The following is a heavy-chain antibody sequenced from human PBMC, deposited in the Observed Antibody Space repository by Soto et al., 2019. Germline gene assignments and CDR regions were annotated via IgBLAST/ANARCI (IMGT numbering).Heavy chain of an antibody. D-gene: IGHD1-26*01. CDR3: ARGGSYEAFDI. J-gene: IGHJ3*02. CDR1: GFTFSSYG. Sequence: PGGSLRLSCAASGFTFSSYGMHWVRQAPGKGLEWVAVIWYDGSNKYYADSVKGRFTISRDNSKNTLYLQMNSLRAEDTAVYYCARGGSYEAFDIWGQGTMVTVSS. CDR2: IWYDGSNK. V-gene: IGHV3-33*01.